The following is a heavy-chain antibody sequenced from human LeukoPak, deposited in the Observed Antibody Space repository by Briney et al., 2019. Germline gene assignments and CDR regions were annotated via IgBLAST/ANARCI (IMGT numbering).Heavy chain of an antibody. D-gene: IGHD3-9*01. V-gene: IGHV4-4*07. CDR3: ARDSLDILTGYFDY. Sequence: SETLSLTCTVSGGSISSYYWSWIRQPAGKGLEWIGRIYTSGSTNYNPSLKSRVTISVDKSKNHFSLKLSSVTAADTAVYYCARDSLDILTGYFDYSGQGTRFPVSP. CDR1: GGSISSYY. CDR2: IYTSGST. J-gene: IGHJ4*02.